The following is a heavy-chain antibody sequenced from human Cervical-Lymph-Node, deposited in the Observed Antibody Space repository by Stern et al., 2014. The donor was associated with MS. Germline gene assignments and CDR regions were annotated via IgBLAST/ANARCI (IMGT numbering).Heavy chain of an antibody. J-gene: IGHJ6*02. Sequence: QVQLVESGGGLVKPGGSLRLSCAASGFIFSDHYMSWIRQAPGKGLEFVSYISNTRDYTNYANSVKGRFTISRDNAKNSLYLQMNNLRAEDTAVYYCARGDLYYYGMDVWGQGTTVTVSS. V-gene: IGHV3-11*06. CDR3: ARGDLYYYGMDV. CDR2: ISNTRDYT. CDR1: GFIFSDHY.